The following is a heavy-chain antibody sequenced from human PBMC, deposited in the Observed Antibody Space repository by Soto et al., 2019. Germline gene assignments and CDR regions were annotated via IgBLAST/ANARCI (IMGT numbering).Heavy chain of an antibody. CDR1: GGTFGNHA. CDR2: IIPVLGVG. Sequence: QVQLAQSGAEVKKPGSSVRVSCKASGGTFGNHAISWVRQAPEQGLEWLGGIIPVLGVGDNAQNFQGRVTITADASTSTAYLELSSLRSEDTALYYCAREAGYTYGYVFDYWGQGTLVTVSS. CDR3: AREAGYTYGYVFDY. V-gene: IGHV1-69*01. J-gene: IGHJ4*02. D-gene: IGHD5-18*01.